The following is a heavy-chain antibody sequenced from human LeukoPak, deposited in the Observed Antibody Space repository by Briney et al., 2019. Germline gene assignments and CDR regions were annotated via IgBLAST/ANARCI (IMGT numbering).Heavy chain of an antibody. D-gene: IGHD3-22*01. Sequence: SETLSLTCTVSGGSISSYCWSWIRQPPGKGLEWIGYIYYSGSTNYNPSLKSRVTISVDTSKNQFSLKLSSVTAADTAVYYCARSDSSGYYLYWGQGTLVTVSS. CDR2: IYYSGST. J-gene: IGHJ4*02. CDR3: ARSDSSGYYLY. CDR1: GGSISSYC. V-gene: IGHV4-59*01.